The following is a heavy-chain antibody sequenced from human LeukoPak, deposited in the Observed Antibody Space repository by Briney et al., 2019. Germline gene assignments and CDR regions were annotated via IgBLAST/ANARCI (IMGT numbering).Heavy chain of an antibody. J-gene: IGHJ4*02. CDR3: ARGDSYYDILTGLSY. CDR1: GFTFSSYW. V-gene: IGHV3-7*01. D-gene: IGHD3-9*01. Sequence: GGSLRLSCAASGFTFSSYWMSWVRQAPGKGLEWVANIKQDGSEKYYVDPVKGRFTISRDNAKNSLYLQMNSLRAEDTAVYYCARGDSYYDILTGLSYWGQGTLVTVSS. CDR2: IKQDGSEK.